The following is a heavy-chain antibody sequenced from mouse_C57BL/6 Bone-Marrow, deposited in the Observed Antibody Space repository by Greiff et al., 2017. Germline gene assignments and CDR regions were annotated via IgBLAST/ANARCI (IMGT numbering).Heavy chain of an antibody. CDR1: GFTFSSYA. J-gene: IGHJ3*01. D-gene: IGHD1-1*01. CDR3: ARDSYYGSSSAWFAY. Sequence: EVMLVESGGGLVKPGGSLKLSCAASGFTFSSYAMSWVRQTPEKRLEWVATISDGGSYTYYPDNVKGRFTISRDNAKNNLYLQMSHLKSEDTAMYYCARDSYYGSSSAWFAYWGQGTLVTVSA. CDR2: ISDGGSYT. V-gene: IGHV5-4*01.